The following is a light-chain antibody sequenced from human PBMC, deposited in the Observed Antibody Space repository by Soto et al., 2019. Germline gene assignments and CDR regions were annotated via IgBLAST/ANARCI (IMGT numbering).Light chain of an antibody. CDR3: SSYTSSHTWV. CDR1: SSDVGGYDH. CDR2: EVS. V-gene: IGLV2-14*01. J-gene: IGLJ2*01. Sequence: QSALTQPASVSGSPGQSIAISCTGTSSDVGGYDHVSWYQQHPGKAPKLMIYEVSNRPSGVSDRFSGSKSVNTASLTISGLQAEDEADYYCSSYTSSHTWVFAGGTKLTVL.